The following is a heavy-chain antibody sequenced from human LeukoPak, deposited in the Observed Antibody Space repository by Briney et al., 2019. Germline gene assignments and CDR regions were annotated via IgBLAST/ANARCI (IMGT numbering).Heavy chain of an antibody. V-gene: IGHV3-66*02. CDR1: GFTVSSNY. Sequence: GGSLRLSCAASGFTVSSNYMSWVRQAPGKGLEWVSVIYSGHTTYHADSVKGRFTISRDNSKNTLYLQMNSLRAEDTAVYYCARERGSWAFDIWGQGTMVTVSS. CDR3: ARERGSWAFDI. J-gene: IGHJ3*02. CDR2: IYSGHTT. D-gene: IGHD1-26*01.